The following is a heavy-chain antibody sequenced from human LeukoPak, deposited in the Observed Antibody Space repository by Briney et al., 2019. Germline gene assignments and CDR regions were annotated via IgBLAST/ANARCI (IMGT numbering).Heavy chain of an antibody. CDR2: ISAYNGNT. D-gene: IGHD3-22*01. Sequence: ASVKVSCKASGYTFTSYGISWVRQAPGQGLEWMGWISAYNGNTNYAQKLQGRVTMTTDTSTSTAYMELRSLRSDDTAVYYCASDLYYYDSSGYYRWGQGTLVTVSS. CDR3: ASDLYYYDSSGYYR. CDR1: GYTFTSYG. J-gene: IGHJ5*02. V-gene: IGHV1-18*01.